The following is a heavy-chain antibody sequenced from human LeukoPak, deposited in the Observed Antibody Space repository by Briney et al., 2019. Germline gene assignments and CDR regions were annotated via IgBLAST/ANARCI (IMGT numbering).Heavy chain of an antibody. V-gene: IGHV4-39*01. CDR2: IYYSGST. J-gene: IGHJ5*02. CDR1: GGSISSSSYS. Sequence: SETLSLTCTVSGGSISSSSYSWGWIRQPPGKGLEWIGSIYYSGSTYYNPSLKSRVTISVDTSKNQFSLKLSSVTAADTAVYYCARHYYYDSSGYYWIDPWGQGTLVTVFS. D-gene: IGHD3-22*01. CDR3: ARHYYYDSSGYYWIDP.